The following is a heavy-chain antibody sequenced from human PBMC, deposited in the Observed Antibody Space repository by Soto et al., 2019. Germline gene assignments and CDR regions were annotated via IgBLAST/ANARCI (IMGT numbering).Heavy chain of an antibody. D-gene: IGHD1-7*01. CDR3: VGYNWNYPNY. J-gene: IGHJ4*02. Sequence: EVQLVESGGGLVQPGGSLRLSCVASGFTFSNYFMYWVRQAPGKGLLWVSRIAPDGTTTAYADSVRGRFTVSRHNAESTLFLQMNSLRAEDTALYYCVGYNWNYPNYWGQGTLVTVSS. CDR1: GFTFSNYF. CDR2: IAPDGTTT. V-gene: IGHV3-74*03.